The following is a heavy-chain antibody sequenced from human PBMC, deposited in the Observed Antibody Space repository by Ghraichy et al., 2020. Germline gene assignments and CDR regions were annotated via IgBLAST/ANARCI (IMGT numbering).Heavy chain of an antibody. CDR3: ARRHGYSGSMDY. J-gene: IGHJ4*02. CDR2: AHSSGSA. D-gene: IGHD5-12*01. Sequence: TLSLTFTVSGGSFTTYYWSWIRQPPGKGLQWIGYAHSSGSAYYNRSLKSRVTISVDTSQNQFSLRVTSLTAADTAVYYCARRHGYSGSMDYWGQGTLVSVSS. CDR1: GGSFTTYY. V-gene: IGHV4-59*01.